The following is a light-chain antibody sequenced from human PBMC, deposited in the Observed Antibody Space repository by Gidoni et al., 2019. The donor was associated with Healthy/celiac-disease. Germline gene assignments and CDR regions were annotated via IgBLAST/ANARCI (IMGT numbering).Light chain of an antibody. V-gene: IGKV4-1*01. CDR2: WAA. CDR3: QQYDSTPALT. J-gene: IGKJ4*01. CDR1: QSVLYSSNIKNY. Sequence: DIVMTQSPDSLAVSLGERATINCKSSQSVLYSSNIKNYLAWYQQKPGQPPKLLIYWAATRESGVPDRISSSGCWTDVTTTISSLQDEEVSVYYCQQYDSTPALTFGGGTKVEIK.